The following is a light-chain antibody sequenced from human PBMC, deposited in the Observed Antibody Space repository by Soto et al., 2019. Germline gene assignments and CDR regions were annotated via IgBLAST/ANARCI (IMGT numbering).Light chain of an antibody. Sequence: ALTQPASVSGSPGQSITISCTGTSSDVGGYNSVSWYQHHPGKAPKLMISDVTNRPSGVSNRFSGSKSGNTASLTISGLQAEDEAVYYCTSYTSTSTPVLFGGGTKLTVL. CDR3: TSYTSTSTPVL. CDR2: DVT. CDR1: SSDVGGYNS. J-gene: IGLJ2*01. V-gene: IGLV2-14*03.